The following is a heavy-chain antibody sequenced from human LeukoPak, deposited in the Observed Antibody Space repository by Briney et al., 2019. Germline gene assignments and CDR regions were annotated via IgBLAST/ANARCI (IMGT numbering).Heavy chain of an antibody. Sequence: GGSLRLSCAASGFTFSSYGMHWVRQAPGKGLEWVAVISYDGSNKYYADSVKGRFTISRDNSKNTLYLQMNSLRAEDTAVYYCAKENNYDFWGGYLFDYWGQGTLVTVSS. CDR3: AKENNYDFWGGYLFDY. D-gene: IGHD3-3*01. J-gene: IGHJ4*02. CDR2: ISYDGSNK. CDR1: GFTFSSYG. V-gene: IGHV3-30*18.